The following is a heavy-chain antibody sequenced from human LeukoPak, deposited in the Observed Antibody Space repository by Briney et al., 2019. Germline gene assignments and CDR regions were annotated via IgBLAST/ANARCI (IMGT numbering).Heavy chain of an antibody. CDR1: GFSFSSYS. Sequence: GGSLRLSCETSGFSFSSYSMNWVRQAPGKGLEWVSFISTSSSTIYYADSVKGRFTISRDNARNSLYLQMNSLRDEDTAVYYCARGETSVTSYLNFWGQGTLVTVSS. CDR2: ISTSSSTI. D-gene: IGHD4-17*01. CDR3: ARGETSVTSYLNF. J-gene: IGHJ4*02. V-gene: IGHV3-48*02.